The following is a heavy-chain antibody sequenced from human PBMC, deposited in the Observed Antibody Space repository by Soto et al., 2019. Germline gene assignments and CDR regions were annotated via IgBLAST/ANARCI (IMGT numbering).Heavy chain of an antibody. CDR2: INHSGST. J-gene: IGHJ5*02. Sequence: PSDTLSLTCAVYGGSFSGYYWSWIRQPPGKGLEWIGEINHSGSTNYNPSLKSRVTISVDTSKNQFSLKLSSVTAADTAVYYCARGRIAARNWFDPWGQGTLVTVSS. D-gene: IGHD6-6*01. V-gene: IGHV4-34*01. CDR1: GGSFSGYY. CDR3: ARGRIAARNWFDP.